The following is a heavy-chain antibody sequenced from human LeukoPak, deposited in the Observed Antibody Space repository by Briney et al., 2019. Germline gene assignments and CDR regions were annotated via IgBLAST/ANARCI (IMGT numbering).Heavy chain of an antibody. CDR3: ARDPTYYDFWSGYWRNPGGDWFDP. CDR1: GYTFTGYY. V-gene: IGHV1-18*04. D-gene: IGHD3-3*01. J-gene: IGHJ5*02. Sequence: ASVKVSCKASGYTFTGYYMHWVRQAPGQGLEWMGWISAYNGNTNYAQKLQGRVTMTTDTSTSTAYMELRSLRSDDTAVYYCARDPTYYDFWSGYWRNPGGDWFDPWGQGTLVTVSS. CDR2: ISAYNGNT.